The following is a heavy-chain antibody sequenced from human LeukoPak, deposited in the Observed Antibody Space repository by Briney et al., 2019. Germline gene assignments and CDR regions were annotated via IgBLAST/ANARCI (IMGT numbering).Heavy chain of an antibody. CDR3: ARDGVGATYFDY. D-gene: IGHD1-26*01. V-gene: IGHV1-2*02. Sequence: ASVKVSCKASGYTFTGHYMHWVRQAPGQGLEWMGWINPNSGGTKYAQKFQGRVTMTRDTSISTGYMELSRLRSEDTAVYYCARDGVGATYFDYWGQGTLVTVSS. CDR1: GYTFTGHY. J-gene: IGHJ4*02. CDR2: INPNSGGT.